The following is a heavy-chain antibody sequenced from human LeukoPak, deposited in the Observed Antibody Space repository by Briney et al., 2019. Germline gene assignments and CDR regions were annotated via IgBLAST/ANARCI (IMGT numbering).Heavy chain of an antibody. D-gene: IGHD6-13*01. CDR1: GGSLSDYY. CDR2: IFNSGST. J-gene: IGHJ3*01. V-gene: IGHV4-34*12. Sequence: PSETLSLTCAAYGGSLSDYYWGWIRQPPGKGLEWIGTIFNSGSTHYNPSLKRRVTISVDTSKNQFSLNLSSVTAADMAVYYCATPSYSSSWGTIDVWGQGTMVTVSS. CDR3: ATPSYSSSWGTIDV.